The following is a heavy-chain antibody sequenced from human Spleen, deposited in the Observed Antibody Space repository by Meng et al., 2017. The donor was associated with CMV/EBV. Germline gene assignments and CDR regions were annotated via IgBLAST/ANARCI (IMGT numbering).Heavy chain of an antibody. J-gene: IGHJ4*02. CDR3: ARGRYCSSTSCHIGFDY. V-gene: IGHV4-30-4*08. D-gene: IGHD2-2*01. CDR1: GGSITSGDYY. CDR2: LYYSGGT. Sequence: QSQESEPGRVQLYQPLSLPCTVYGGSITSGDYYWIWIRQPPGKGLEWIGYLYYSGGTYYNPSLKSRVTISVDTSKTQFSLKLSSVTAADTAVYYCARGRYCSSTSCHIGFDYWGQGTLVTVSS.